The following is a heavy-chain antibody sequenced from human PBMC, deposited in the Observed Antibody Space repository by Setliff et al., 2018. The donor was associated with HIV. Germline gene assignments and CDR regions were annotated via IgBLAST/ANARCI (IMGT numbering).Heavy chain of an antibody. CDR2: IKSKTDGGTT. Sequence: GSLRLSCAASGFTFSDYYMSWVRQAPGKGLEWVGRIKSKTDGGTTDYAAPVKGRFTISRDDSKNTLYLQMNSLKIEDTAVYYCTTGTRLVDWGQGALVTVSS. J-gene: IGHJ4*02. CDR1: GFTFSDYY. V-gene: IGHV3-15*01. CDR3: TTGTRLVD. D-gene: IGHD2-21*01.